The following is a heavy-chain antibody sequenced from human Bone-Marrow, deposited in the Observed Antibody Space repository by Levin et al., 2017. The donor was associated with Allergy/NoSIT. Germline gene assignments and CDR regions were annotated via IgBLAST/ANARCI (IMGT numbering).Heavy chain of an antibody. J-gene: IGHJ4*02. CDR2: IHSGGRK. V-gene: IGHV3-66*01. D-gene: IGHD5-12*01. CDR1: GFTISTNY. CDR3: ARDDVVATNH. Sequence: GESLKISCAASGFTISTNYMSWVRQVPGKGLEWVSIIHSGGRKNYADSVKGRFTISRDNYYNTLYLQMNSLRGEDTAIYYCARDDVVATNHWGQGTLVIVSS.